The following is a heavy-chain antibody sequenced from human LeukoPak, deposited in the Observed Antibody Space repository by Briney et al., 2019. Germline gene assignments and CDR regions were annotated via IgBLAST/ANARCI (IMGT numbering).Heavy chain of an antibody. J-gene: IGHJ1*01. CDR2: IKSDGKT. V-gene: IGHV3-74*01. Sequence: GGSLRLSCEASGFAFSSYWMHCVRQAPGKGLVWVSRIKSDGKTDYAYSVKGRFTISRDNAKNTVSLQMDGLRAEDTGVYYCARAPSEVGGYYPEYFRHWGQGTLVTVSS. CDR3: ARAPSEVGGYYPEYFRH. CDR1: GFAFSSYW. D-gene: IGHD3-22*01.